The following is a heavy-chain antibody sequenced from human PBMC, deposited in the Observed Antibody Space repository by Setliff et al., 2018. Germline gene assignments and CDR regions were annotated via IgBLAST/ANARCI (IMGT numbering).Heavy chain of an antibody. CDR3: ASGGFGVYYFDY. CDR2: IYHSGST. V-gene: IGHV4-38-2*01. J-gene: IGHJ4*02. D-gene: IGHD2-8*01. Sequence: PSETLSLTCAVSGYSISSGYYWGWIRQPPGKGLEWIGSIYHSGSTNYNPSLKSRVTISVDTSKNQFSLKLSSVTAADTAVYYCASGGFGVYYFDYWGQGTLVTVS. CDR1: GYSISSGYY.